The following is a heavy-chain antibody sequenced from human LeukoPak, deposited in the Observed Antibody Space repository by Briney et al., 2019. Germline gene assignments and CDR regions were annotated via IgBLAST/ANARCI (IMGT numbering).Heavy chain of an antibody. CDR3: ARGGLWKGLGWFDP. Sequence: GGSLRLSCAASGFTFSNYAMSWVRQAPGKGLEWVAVIWYDGSNKYYADSVKGRFTISRDNSKNTLYLQMNSLRAEDTAVYYCARGGLWKGLGWFDPWGQGTLVTVSS. CDR2: IWYDGSNK. D-gene: IGHD3-3*01. V-gene: IGHV3-33*08. J-gene: IGHJ5*02. CDR1: GFTFSNYA.